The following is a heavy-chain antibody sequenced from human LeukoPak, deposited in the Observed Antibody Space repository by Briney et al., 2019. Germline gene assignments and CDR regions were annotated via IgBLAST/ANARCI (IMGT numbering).Heavy chain of an antibody. D-gene: IGHD2-2*01. Sequence: GASVKVSCKTSGYTFSNFGINWVRRAPAQGLEWMGWISGNNDNPNYGQKFQGRFTVTTDSSTSTAYMELRNLRFDDTAVYYCAGDGTSTDDYWGQGTLVTVSS. V-gene: IGHV1-18*01. CDR1: GYTFSNFG. CDR3: AGDGTSTDDY. J-gene: IGHJ4*02. CDR2: ISGNNDNP.